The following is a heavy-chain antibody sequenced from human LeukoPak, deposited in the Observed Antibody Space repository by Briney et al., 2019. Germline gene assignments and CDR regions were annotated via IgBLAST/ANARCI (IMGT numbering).Heavy chain of an antibody. CDR3: AKGKNIIVATSVDY. D-gene: IGHD5-12*01. CDR2: ISWNSGSI. V-gene: IGHV3-9*01. CDR1: GFTFDDYA. J-gene: IGHJ4*02. Sequence: GRSLRLSCAASGFTFDDYAMYWVRQAPGKGLEWVSGISWNSGSIGYADSVEGRFTISRDNAKNALYLQMNSLRAEDTALYYCAKGKNIIVATSVDYWGQGTLVTVSS.